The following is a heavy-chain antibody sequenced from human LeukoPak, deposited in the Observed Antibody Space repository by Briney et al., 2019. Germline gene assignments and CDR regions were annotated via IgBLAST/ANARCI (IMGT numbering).Heavy chain of an antibody. Sequence: GGSLRLSCAASGFTFSSYAMHWVRQAPGKGLEWVAFIRYDGSNKYYADSVKGRFTISRDNSKNTLYLQMNSLRAEDTAVYYCAKIPRGVVVPAAMPYWGQGTLVTVSS. V-gene: IGHV3-30*02. D-gene: IGHD2-2*01. CDR2: IRYDGSNK. J-gene: IGHJ4*02. CDR3: AKIPRGVVVPAAMPY. CDR1: GFTFSSYA.